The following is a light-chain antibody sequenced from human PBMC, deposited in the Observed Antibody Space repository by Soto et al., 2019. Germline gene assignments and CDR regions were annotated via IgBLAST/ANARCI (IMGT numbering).Light chain of an antibody. Sequence: DVQMTQSPSAVSASVGDRVIITCRASQVVKNFLSWFQQKPGEVPKRLIYSASTLQDGVPSRFSGSGSGTEFTLVIGSLQPEDFATCYCLQHNSHPWTFGQGTKVEV. CDR2: SAS. CDR1: QVVKNF. V-gene: IGKV1-17*03. J-gene: IGKJ1*01. CDR3: LQHNSHPWT.